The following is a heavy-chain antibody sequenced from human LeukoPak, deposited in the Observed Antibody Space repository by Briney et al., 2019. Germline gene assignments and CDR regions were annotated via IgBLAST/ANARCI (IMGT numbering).Heavy chain of an antibody. J-gene: IGHJ4*02. D-gene: IGHD6-19*01. CDR1: GFTVSNNY. CDR3: ARGTGYSSGWYRGIDY. CDR2: ISSSGSTI. Sequence: GGSLRLSCAASGFTVSNNYMSWVRQAPGKGLEWVSYISSSGSTIYYADSVKGRFTISRDNAKNSLYLQMNSLRAEDTAVYYCARGTGYSSGWYRGIDYWGQGTLVTVSS. V-gene: IGHV3-11*04.